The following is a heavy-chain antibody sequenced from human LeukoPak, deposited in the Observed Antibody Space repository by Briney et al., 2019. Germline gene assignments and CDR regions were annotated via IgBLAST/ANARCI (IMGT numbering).Heavy chain of an antibody. CDR2: IATDGDT. D-gene: IGHD4-23*01. J-gene: IGHJ2*01. Sequence: GGSLRLSCAASGFTFSSYDMHWVRQATGKGLEWVSSIATDGDTYYPGSVKGRFTISRENAKNSLYLQMNGLRAGDTAVYYCARASVATYRYFDLWGRGTLVTVSS. V-gene: IGHV3-13*01. CDR3: ARASVATYRYFDL. CDR1: GFTFSSYD.